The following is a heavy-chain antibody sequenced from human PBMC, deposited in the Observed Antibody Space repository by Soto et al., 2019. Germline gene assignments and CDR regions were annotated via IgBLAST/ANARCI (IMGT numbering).Heavy chain of an antibody. V-gene: IGHV3-23*01. CDR1: GFSFSTYA. J-gene: IGHJ4*02. D-gene: IGHD3-3*01. CDR2: ISGSGGST. Sequence: EVQLLESGGGLVQPGGSLRLSCAASGFSFSTYAMHWVRQAPGKGLEWVSAISGSGGSTYYAASVKGRFTISRDNSKSTLYLQMNSLRAEDTAVYYCAKVKFDFWDGYEYWCQGTLVTVSS. CDR3: AKVKFDFWDGYEY.